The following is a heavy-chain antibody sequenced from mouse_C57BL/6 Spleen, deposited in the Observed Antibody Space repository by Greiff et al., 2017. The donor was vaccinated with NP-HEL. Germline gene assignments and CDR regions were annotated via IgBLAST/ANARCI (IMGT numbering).Heavy chain of an antibody. J-gene: IGHJ1*03. CDR3: ARGGDGSSYGYFDV. CDR1: GYTFTSYW. CDR2: IDPSDSYT. Sequence: QVQLQQPGAELVMPGASVKLSCKASGYTFTSYWMHWVKQRPGQGLEWIGEIDPSDSYTNYNQKFKGKSTLTVDKSSSTAYMQLSSLTSEDSAVDYCARGGDGSSYGYFDVWGTGTTLTVSS. V-gene: IGHV1-69*01. D-gene: IGHD1-1*01.